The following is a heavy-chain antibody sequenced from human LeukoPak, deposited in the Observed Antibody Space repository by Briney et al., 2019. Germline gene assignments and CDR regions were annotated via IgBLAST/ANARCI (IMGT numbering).Heavy chain of an antibody. J-gene: IGHJ4*02. D-gene: IGHD6-13*01. Sequence: GGSLRLSCAASGFSFSNYAMHWVRQAPGKGLEWVAFIRSDGSNKYHADSVKGRFTISRDNSKNTLYLQMNSLRVDDTAVYFCAKDFLWYSCIWYFDYWGQGTLVTVSS. V-gene: IGHV3-30*02. CDR2: IRSDGSNK. CDR1: GFSFSNYA. CDR3: AKDFLWYSCIWYFDY.